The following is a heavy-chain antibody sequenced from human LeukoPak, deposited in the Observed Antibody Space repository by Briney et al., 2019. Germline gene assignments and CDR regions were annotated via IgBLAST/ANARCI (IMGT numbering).Heavy chain of an antibody. CDR2: ISSTSSTI. V-gene: IGHV3-48*04. D-gene: IGHD6-19*01. CDR3: ARTWNNGGWYVTFDY. J-gene: IGHJ4*02. CDR1: GFTFSSYS. Sequence: GGSLRLSCAASGFTFSSYSMNWVRQAPGKGLEWVSYISSTSSTIYYADSVKGRFTVSRDNAEKSLYLQMNSLRAEDTAVYYCARTWNNGGWYVTFDYWGQGTLVTVSS.